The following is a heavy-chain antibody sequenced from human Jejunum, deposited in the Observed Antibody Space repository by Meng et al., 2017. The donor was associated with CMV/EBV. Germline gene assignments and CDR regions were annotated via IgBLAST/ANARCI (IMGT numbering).Heavy chain of an antibody. D-gene: IGHD5-24*01. Sequence: AASGFPVSSYAMHWVRQAPGKGLEWVAFISYDGRNIYYADSVKGRFTLSTDKSKNTLYLQMNSLRGEDTAVYYCATGGWQQPRFDYWGQGTLVTVSS. J-gene: IGHJ4*02. V-gene: IGHV3-30*04. CDR3: ATGGWQQPRFDY. CDR1: GFPVSSYA. CDR2: ISYDGRNI.